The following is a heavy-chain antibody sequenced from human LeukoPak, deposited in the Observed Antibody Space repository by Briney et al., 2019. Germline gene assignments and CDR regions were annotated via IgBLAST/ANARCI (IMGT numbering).Heavy chain of an antibody. CDR2: IIPIFGTA. Sequence: SVKVSCKASGGTFSSYAISWVRQAPGQGLGWMGGIIPIFGTANYAQKFQGRVTITTDESTSTAYMELSSRRSEDTAVYYCARDGYSSGWGGGFEPWGQGTLVTVSS. J-gene: IGHJ5*02. D-gene: IGHD6-19*01. CDR1: GGTFSSYA. CDR3: ARDGYSSGWGGGFEP. V-gene: IGHV1-69*05.